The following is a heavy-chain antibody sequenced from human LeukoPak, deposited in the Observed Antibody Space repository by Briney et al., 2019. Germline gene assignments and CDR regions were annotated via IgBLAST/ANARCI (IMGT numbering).Heavy chain of an antibody. CDR1: GYSISSGYY. CDR3: ARRRRNGDYGY. J-gene: IGHJ4*02. D-gene: IGHD4-17*01. CDR2: IYHSGST. Sequence: PWETLSLTCAVSGYSISSGYYWGWIRQPPGKGLEWIGSIYHSGSTYYNPSLKSRVTISVDTSKNQFSLKLSSVTAADTAVYYCARRRRNGDYGYWGQGTLVTVSS. V-gene: IGHV4-38-2*01.